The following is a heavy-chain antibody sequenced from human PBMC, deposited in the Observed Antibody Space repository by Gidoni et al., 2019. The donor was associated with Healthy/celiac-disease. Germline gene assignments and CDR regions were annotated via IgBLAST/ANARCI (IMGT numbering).Heavy chain of an antibody. V-gene: IGHV3-23*01. CDR3: ARGGGTSYFHY. Sequence: QLLESGGALVQPGGSLRLSCAASGFTFSSYARSWVRQARGEGLEWVAAITGSGDSTYCADSVKGRFTISRDNSMNTLYLQMNSLRAEDTALYFCARGGGTSYFHYWGRGTLVTVSS. CDR1: GFTFSSYA. D-gene: IGHD1-26*01. J-gene: IGHJ4*02. CDR2: ITGSGDST.